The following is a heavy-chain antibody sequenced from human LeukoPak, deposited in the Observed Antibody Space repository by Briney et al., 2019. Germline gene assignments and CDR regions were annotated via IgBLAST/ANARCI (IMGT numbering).Heavy chain of an antibody. D-gene: IGHD2-2*01. CDR2: IYPGDSDT. Sequence: GESLKISCKASGYSFTTYWIGWVRQMPGKGLEWMGIIYPGDSDTRYSPSFQGQVTISADKSISTAYLQWSSLKASNTAMYYCARPGYCSSTSCFDLFSDYWGQGTLVTVSS. J-gene: IGHJ4*02. CDR1: GYSFTTYW. CDR3: ARPGYCSSTSCFDLFSDY. V-gene: IGHV5-51*01.